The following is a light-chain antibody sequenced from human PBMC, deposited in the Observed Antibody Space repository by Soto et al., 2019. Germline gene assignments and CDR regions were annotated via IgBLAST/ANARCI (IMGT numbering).Light chain of an antibody. V-gene: IGKV1-5*03. Sequence: DLQMTQSPSTLSASVGDRVTITCRASQSVNSWLAWYQQKPGKAPNLLIYEASSLASGVPSRFSGSGSGTEFTLTISSLQPDDFATYYCQQYKSYPYTFGQGTKLEIK. CDR2: EAS. CDR3: QQYKSYPYT. CDR1: QSVNSW. J-gene: IGKJ2*01.